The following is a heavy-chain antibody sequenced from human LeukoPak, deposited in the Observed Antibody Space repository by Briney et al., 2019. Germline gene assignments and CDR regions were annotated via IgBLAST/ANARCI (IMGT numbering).Heavy chain of an antibody. D-gene: IGHD2-8*01. V-gene: IGHV4-34*01. CDR1: GFTFSSYA. CDR2: INHSGSN. Sequence: GSLRLSCAASGFTFSSYAMHWVRQAPGKGLEWIGEINHSGSNNYNPSLKSRVTISVDTSRNQFSLKLSSVTAADTAVYYCARGYCTNGVCSENYYYYYMDVWGKGTTVTVSS. CDR3: ARGYCTNGVCSENYYYYYMDV. J-gene: IGHJ6*03.